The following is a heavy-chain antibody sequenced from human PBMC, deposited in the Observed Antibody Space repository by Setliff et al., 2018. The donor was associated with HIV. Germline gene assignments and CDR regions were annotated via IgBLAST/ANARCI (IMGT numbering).Heavy chain of an antibody. J-gene: IGHJ6*03. D-gene: IGHD2-15*01. V-gene: IGHV4-61*02. CDR3: ARRGGCSGGSCYFFYYYYMDV. CDR2: VSSRGDT. CDR1: GGSINSRSYY. Sequence: PSETLSLTCTVSGGSINSRSYYWSWIRQPAGKGLEWIGRVSSRGDTNYNPSLKSRVTISVDTSKNQFSLKLSSVTAADTAVYYCARRGGCSGGSCYFFYYYYMDVWGKGTTVTVSS.